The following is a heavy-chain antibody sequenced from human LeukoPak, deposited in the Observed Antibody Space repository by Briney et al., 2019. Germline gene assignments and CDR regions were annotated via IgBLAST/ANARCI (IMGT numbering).Heavy chain of an antibody. CDR1: GFTFSSYA. CDR2: ISGNGGST. J-gene: IGHJ4*02. CDR3: ARDRYSPAAGAPDY. Sequence: GGSLRLSCAVSGFTFSSYAMNWVRQAPGKGLEWVSAISGNGGSTYYADSVKGRFTISRDNSKNTLYLQMNSLRAEDTAVYYCARDRYSPAAGAPDYWGQGTLVTVSS. D-gene: IGHD6-13*01. V-gene: IGHV3-23*01.